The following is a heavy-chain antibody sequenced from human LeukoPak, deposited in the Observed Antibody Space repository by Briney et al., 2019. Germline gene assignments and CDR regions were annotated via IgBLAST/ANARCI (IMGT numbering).Heavy chain of an antibody. V-gene: IGHV3-23*01. D-gene: IGHD1-26*01. Sequence: PGGSLRLSCAASGFTFSSYGMSWVRQAPGKGLEWVSAISGSGGSTYYADSVKGRFTISRDNSKNTLYLQMNSLRAEDTAVYYCASVGATIGDAFDIWGQGTMVTVSS. CDR3: ASVGATIGDAFDI. CDR1: GFTFSSYG. J-gene: IGHJ3*02. CDR2: ISGSGGST.